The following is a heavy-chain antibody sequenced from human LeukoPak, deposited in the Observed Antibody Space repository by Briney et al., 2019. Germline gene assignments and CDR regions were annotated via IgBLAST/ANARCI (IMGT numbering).Heavy chain of an antibody. CDR3: ARGIVGATSYFDY. Sequence: ASVKVSCKASGYTFTGYYMHWVRQAPGQGLEWMGRINPNSGGTNYAQKFQGRVTMTRDTSIGTAYMELSRLRSDGTAVYYCARGIVGATSYFDYWGQGTLVTVSS. CDR2: INPNSGGT. CDR1: GYTFTGYY. V-gene: IGHV1-2*06. D-gene: IGHD1-26*01. J-gene: IGHJ4*02.